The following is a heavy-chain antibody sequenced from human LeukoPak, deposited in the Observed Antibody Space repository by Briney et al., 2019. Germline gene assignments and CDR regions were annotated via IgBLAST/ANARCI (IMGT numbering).Heavy chain of an antibody. V-gene: IGHV3-23*01. J-gene: IGHJ4*02. D-gene: IGHD3-22*01. CDR3: AKDLDYYDSSGYYYY. Sequence: GGSLRLSCAASGFAFSSYAMSWVRQAPGKGLEWVSAISGSGGSTYYADSVKGRFTISRDNSKNTLYLQMNSLRAEDTAVYYCAKDLDYYDSSGYYYYWGQGTLVTVSS. CDR2: ISGSGGST. CDR1: GFAFSSYA.